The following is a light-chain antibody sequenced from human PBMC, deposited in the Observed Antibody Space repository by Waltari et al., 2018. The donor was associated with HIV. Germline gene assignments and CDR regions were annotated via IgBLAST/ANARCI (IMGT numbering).Light chain of an antibody. Sequence: QSVLTQPPSPSGSPGQRVTIPCSGSSSHAGRNSGSWYRQFPGTAPKLLIYKTNQRPSGVPDRFSGSKSGTSASLAISGLQSDDESVYYCAAWDDSLNGPLFGGGTQLTVL. J-gene: IGLJ2*01. CDR1: SSHAGRNS. V-gene: IGLV1-44*01. CDR2: KTN. CDR3: AAWDDSLNGPL.